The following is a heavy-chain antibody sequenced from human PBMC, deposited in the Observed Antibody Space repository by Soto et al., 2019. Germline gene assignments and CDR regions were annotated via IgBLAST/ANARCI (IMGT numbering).Heavy chain of an antibody. CDR2: VIPIFGTA. D-gene: IGHD1-1*01. J-gene: IGHJ6*02. Sequence: QVQLVQSGAEVKKPGSSVKVSCTASGGTFSSYDISWVRQAPGQGLAWLGGVIPIFGTADYAEKFHARVTRTADESTRTASMELCGRGAEDTAVYICAGPPGLARSYNSYGMDVWGQGTTVTVSS. CDR1: GGTFSSYD. CDR3: AGPPGLARSYNSYGMDV. V-gene: IGHV1-69*12.